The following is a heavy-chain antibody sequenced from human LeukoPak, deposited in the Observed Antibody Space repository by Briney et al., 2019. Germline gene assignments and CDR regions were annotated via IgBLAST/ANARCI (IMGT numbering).Heavy chain of an antibody. J-gene: IGHJ4*02. V-gene: IGHV1-24*01. Sequence: GASVKVSCKVSGYSLSELSMHWVRQAPGKGLEWMGGFDPENGEAVYAQKFQGRVTMTEDTSTDTSYVELNSLKSEDTAVYYCAAGGVYDLLDNWGQGTLVTVSS. D-gene: IGHD2-8*01. CDR1: GYSLSELS. CDR2: FDPENGEA. CDR3: AAGGVYDLLDN.